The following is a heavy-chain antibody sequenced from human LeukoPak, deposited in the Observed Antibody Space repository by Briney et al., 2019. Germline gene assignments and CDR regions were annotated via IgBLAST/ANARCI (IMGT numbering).Heavy chain of an antibody. V-gene: IGHV4-59*12. J-gene: IGHJ5*02. CDR3: ARVQGSSTICGLVIIGWFDP. CDR2: IYHSGTTYSGSA. Sequence: SETLSLTCTVSGASMSNYYWIWIRQPPGKGLEWIGSIYHSGTTYSGSAYYNPSLKSRVTISLDTSKNQFSLKVGSMTAADTAVYYCARVQGSSTICGLVIIGWFDPWGQGTLVTVSS. CDR1: GASMSNYY. D-gene: IGHD3-3*01.